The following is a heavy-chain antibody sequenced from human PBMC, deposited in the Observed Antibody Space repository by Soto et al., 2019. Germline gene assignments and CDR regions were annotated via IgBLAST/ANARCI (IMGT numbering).Heavy chain of an antibody. CDR2: ISDGGGST. CDR1: GFTFNNFA. V-gene: IGHV3-23*01. CDR3: ARCPGEKCARNTIFGVVGEGFDY. J-gene: IGHJ4*02. Sequence: EVQLLESGGGLVQPGGSLRLSCAASGFTFNNFAMSWVRQAPGKGLEWVSSISDGGGSTYYGDSVKGRFTLSRDNSKNTLYLQMNSLRAEDTAVYYCARCPGEKCARNTIFGVVGEGFDYWGQGTLVTVSS. D-gene: IGHD3-3*01.